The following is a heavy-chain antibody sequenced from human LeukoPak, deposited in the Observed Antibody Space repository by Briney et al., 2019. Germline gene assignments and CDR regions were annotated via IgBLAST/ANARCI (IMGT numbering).Heavy chain of an antibody. V-gene: IGHV3-23*01. CDR2: ISGSGGST. Sequence: GGSLRLSCAASGFTFSDYGMNWVRQAPGKGLEWVSAISGSGGSTYYADSVKGRFTISRDNSKNTLYLQMNSLRAEDTAVYYCAKDSPRYSSGWYPELDYWGQGTLVTVSS. CDR3: AKDSPRYSSGWYPELDY. CDR1: GFTFSDYG. J-gene: IGHJ4*02. D-gene: IGHD6-19*01.